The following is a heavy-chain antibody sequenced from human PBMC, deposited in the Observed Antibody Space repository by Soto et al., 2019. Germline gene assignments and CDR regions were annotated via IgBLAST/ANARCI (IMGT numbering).Heavy chain of an antibody. J-gene: IGHJ4*01. CDR2: VSGNGDVT. CDR3: AKDGIQTVTFDY. CDR1: GFTFSDFA. D-gene: IGHD4-17*01. Sequence: EVQLSESGGGLAQPGGSLRLSCEGSGFTFSDFAISWVRQAPGKGLEWVSVVSGNGDVTRYADSVKGRFATSRDNSKNTMFLQMNSLTAEDTDIYYCAKDGIQTVTFDYWGRGTLVTVSS. V-gene: IGHV3-23*01.